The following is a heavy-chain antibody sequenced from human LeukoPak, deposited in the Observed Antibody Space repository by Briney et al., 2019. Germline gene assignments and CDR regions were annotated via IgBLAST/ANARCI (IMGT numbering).Heavy chain of an antibody. CDR3: ARGDQLHPGWFDP. CDR1: GFTFSSYA. CDR2: ISYDGSKK. D-gene: IGHD2-2*01. Sequence: GGSLRLSCAASGFTFSSYAMHWVRQAPGKGLEWVAVISYDGSKKYYADSVKGRFTISRDNSKNTLYLQMNSLRAEDTAVYYCARGDQLHPGWFDPWGQGTLVTVSS. V-gene: IGHV3-30*04. J-gene: IGHJ5*02.